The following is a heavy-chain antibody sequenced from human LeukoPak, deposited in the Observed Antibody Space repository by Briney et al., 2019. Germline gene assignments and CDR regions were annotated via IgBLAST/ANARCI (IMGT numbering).Heavy chain of an antibody. Sequence: KPSETLSLTCAVYGGSFSAFHWNWIRQSPAKGLEWLGEMKQSGTPRYNPSLQSRVTISVDKSKNQFSLSVRSVTAADTAVYYCASRPFLYGFRTYFDNWAQGTLVTVSS. CDR1: GGSFSAFH. J-gene: IGHJ4*02. V-gene: IGHV4-34*01. D-gene: IGHD3-10*01. CDR3: ASRPFLYGFRTYFDN. CDR2: MKQSGTP.